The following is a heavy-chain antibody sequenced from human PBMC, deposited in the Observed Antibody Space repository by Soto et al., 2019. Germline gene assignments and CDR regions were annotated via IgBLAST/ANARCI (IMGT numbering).Heavy chain of an antibody. J-gene: IGHJ4*02. V-gene: IGHV3-23*01. CDR3: ARDPRYYDSGGYYDY. CDR2: VSGSGSTT. Sequence: EVQLLESGGGLVQPGGSLSLSCPASGFSLTTYAMGWVRQAPGKGLEWVSAVSGSGSTTYNADPVKGRFIISRNNAKTTAYLYMNSLRAEDTAVYYCARDPRYYDSGGYYDYWGQGTLVTVSS. D-gene: IGHD3-22*01. CDR1: GFSLTTYA.